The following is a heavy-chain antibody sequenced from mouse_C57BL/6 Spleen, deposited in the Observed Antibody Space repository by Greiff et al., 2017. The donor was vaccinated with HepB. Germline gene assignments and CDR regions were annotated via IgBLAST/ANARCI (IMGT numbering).Heavy chain of an antibody. J-gene: IGHJ4*01. CDR2: ISYDGSN. Sequence: VQLQQSGPGLVKPSQSLSLTCSVTGYSITSGYYWNWIRQFPGNKLEWMGYISYDGSNNYNPSLKNRISITRDTSKNQFFLKLNSVTTEDTATYYCARVRPYYSNYGIDYYAMDYWGQGTSVTVSS. D-gene: IGHD2-5*01. CDR3: ARVRPYYSNYGIDYYAMDY. V-gene: IGHV3-6*01. CDR1: GYSITSGYY.